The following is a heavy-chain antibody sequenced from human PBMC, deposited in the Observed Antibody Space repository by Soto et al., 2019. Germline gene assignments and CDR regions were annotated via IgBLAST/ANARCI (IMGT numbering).Heavy chain of an antibody. J-gene: IGHJ6*02. D-gene: IGHD3-22*01. CDR2: ISSSGSTI. CDR3: AREVYYDSSGYSEHGMDL. CDR1: GFTFSSYE. V-gene: IGHV3-48*03. Sequence: GGSLRLSCAASGFTFSSYEMNWVRQAPGKGLEWVSYISSSGSTIYYADSVKGRFTISRDNAKNSLYLQMNSLRAEDTAVYYCAREVYYDSSGYSEHGMDLWGQGTTVTVSS.